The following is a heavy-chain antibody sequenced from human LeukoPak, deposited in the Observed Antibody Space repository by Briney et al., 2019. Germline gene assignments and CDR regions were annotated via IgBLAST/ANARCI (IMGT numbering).Heavy chain of an antibody. Sequence: PSETLSLTCTVSGGSISSYYWGWIRQPPGKGLEWIGYIYYSGSTNYNPSLKSRVTISVDTSKNQFSLKLSSVTAADTAVYSCARISSDWPPYYMDVWGKGTTVTVSS. CDR3: ARISSDWPPYYMDV. CDR1: GGSISSYY. V-gene: IGHV4-59*08. CDR2: IYYSGST. J-gene: IGHJ6*03. D-gene: IGHD6-19*01.